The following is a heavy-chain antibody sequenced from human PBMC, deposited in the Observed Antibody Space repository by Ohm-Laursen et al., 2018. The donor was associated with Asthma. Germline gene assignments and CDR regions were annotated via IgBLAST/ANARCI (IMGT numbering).Heavy chain of an antibody. CDR2: ISYDGSNK. D-gene: IGHD3-3*01. Sequence: RLSCAASGFTVSPYGMHWVRQAPGKGLEWVAVISYDGSNKYYPDSVRGRFTISRDNSRDTLYLQMNSLTVEDTAVYYCAKDLYYDFWTGFYDLDYWGQGTLVTVSS. V-gene: IGHV3-30*18. CDR3: AKDLYYDFWTGFYDLDY. J-gene: IGHJ4*02. CDR1: GFTVSPYG.